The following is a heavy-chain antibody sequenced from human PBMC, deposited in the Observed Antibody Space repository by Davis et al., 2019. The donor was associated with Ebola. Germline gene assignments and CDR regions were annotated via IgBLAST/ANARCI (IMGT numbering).Heavy chain of an antibody. CDR2: ISAYNGNT. CDR3: ARSGRITIFGVALHPLPFDI. CDR1: GYTFTSYG. Sequence: ASVKVSCKASGYTFTSYGISWVRQAPGQGLEWMGWISAYNGNTNYAQKLQGRVTMTTDTSTSTAYMELRSLRSDDTAVYYCARSGRITIFGVALHPLPFDIWGQGTMVTVSS. J-gene: IGHJ3*02. V-gene: IGHV1-18*04. D-gene: IGHD3-3*01.